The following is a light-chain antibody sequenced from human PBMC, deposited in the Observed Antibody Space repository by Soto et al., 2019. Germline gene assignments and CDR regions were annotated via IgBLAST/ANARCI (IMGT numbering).Light chain of an antibody. CDR2: GAS. CDR1: QSVSTS. J-gene: IGKJ1*01. Sequence: EIVMTQSPATLSVSPGERATLSCGASQSVSTSLAWYQQTPGQAPRLLIYGASTRATGVPARFSGSGSGTEFTLTISSRQCEDFAIYDGQQYKFWPRTFGQGTKVAIK. CDR3: QQYKFWPRT. V-gene: IGKV3-15*01.